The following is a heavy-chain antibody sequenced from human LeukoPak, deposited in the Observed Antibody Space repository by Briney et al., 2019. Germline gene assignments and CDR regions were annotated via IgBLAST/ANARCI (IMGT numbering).Heavy chain of an antibody. CDR3: AKEQQWLVLAPLFDY. D-gene: IGHD6-19*01. CDR1: GFTFSSYG. CDR2: IRYDGSNK. J-gene: IGHJ4*02. V-gene: IGHV3-30*02. Sequence: GGSLRLSCAASGFTFSSYGMHWVRQAPGKGLEWVAFIRYDGSNKYYADSVKGRFTISRDNSKNTLYLQMNSLRAEDTAVYYCAKEQQWLVLAPLFDYWGQGTLVTVSS.